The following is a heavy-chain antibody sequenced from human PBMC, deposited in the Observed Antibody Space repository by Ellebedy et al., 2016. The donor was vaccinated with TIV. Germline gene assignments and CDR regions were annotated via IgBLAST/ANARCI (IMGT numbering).Heavy chain of an antibody. CDR2: IYYSGST. CDR1: GGSISSSSYY. Sequence: SETLSLTCTVSGGSISSSSYYWGWIRQPPGKGLEWIGSIYYSGSTYYNPSLKSRVTISVDTSKNQFSLKLSSVTAADTAVYYCARLPYSSGWYRGYFDYWGQGTLVTVSS. J-gene: IGHJ4*02. D-gene: IGHD6-19*01. CDR3: ARLPYSSGWYRGYFDY. V-gene: IGHV4-39*01.